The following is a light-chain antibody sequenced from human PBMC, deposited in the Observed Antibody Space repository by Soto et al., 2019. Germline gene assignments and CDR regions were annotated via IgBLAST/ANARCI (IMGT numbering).Light chain of an antibody. CDR1: SSDVGGYNR. J-gene: IGLJ1*01. CDR3: TSYATGSAYV. Sequence: QSVLTQPPSVSGSPGQSVTISCPGTSSDVGGYNRVSWYQQPPGKAPKLLIYDVSNRPSGGSTRFSGSKSGNTASLTISGLQAEDEADYYCTSYATGSAYVFGPGTKLTVL. CDR2: DVS. V-gene: IGLV2-18*02.